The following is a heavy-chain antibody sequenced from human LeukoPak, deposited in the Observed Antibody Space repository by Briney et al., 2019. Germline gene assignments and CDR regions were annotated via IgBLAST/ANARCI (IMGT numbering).Heavy chain of an antibody. V-gene: IGHV4-59*01. CDR2: IDYSGST. CDR3: ARGDIIGTLGYFDY. Sequence: SETLSLTCTVSGGSISGYYWSWIRQPPGKGLEWIGYIDYSGSTNYTPSLKSRGTISVDTSNNQFSLKLSSVTAADTAVYYCARGDIIGTLGYFDYWGQGTLVTVSS. J-gene: IGHJ4*02. CDR1: GGSISGYY. D-gene: IGHD1-7*01.